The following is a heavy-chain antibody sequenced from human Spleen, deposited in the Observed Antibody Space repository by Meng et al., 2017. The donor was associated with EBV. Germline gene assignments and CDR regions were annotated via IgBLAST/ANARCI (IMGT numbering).Heavy chain of an antibody. CDR3: ASSPGEMATVLDF. CDR2: VTHNGST. V-gene: IGHV4-34*01. D-gene: IGHD5-24*01. CDR1: ADSFNDFT. Sequence: VHLQPWGSGLVRPSETLSLTCTVLADSFNDFTWSWVRQSPGRGLEWIGEVTHNGSTIYHPSLKSRVAISVDTSKKQFSLTLHSLTAADTGIYFCASSPGEMATVLDFWDRGTLVTVSS. J-gene: IGHJ4*02.